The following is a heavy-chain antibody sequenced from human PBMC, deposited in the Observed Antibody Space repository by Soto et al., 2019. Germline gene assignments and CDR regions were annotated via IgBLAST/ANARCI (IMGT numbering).Heavy chain of an antibody. D-gene: IGHD3-9*01. Sequence: SRVTISVDTSKNQFSLKVTSVTAADTAVYYCARRRLPIGTTGYIEYWGQGTLVTVSS. J-gene: IGHJ4*02. CDR3: ARRRLPIGTTGYIEY. V-gene: IGHV4-30-2*04.